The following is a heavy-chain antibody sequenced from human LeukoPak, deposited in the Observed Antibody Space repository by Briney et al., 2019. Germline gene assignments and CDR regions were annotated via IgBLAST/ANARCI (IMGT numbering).Heavy chain of an antibody. CDR2: INHSGST. Sequence: SETLSLTCTVSGGSISSSSYYWSWIRQPPGKGLEWIGEINHSGSTNYSPSLKSRVTISVDTSKNQFSLKPSSVTAADTAVYYCARLKNYYDSSGYLPNDAFDIWGQGTMVTVSS. CDR1: GGSISSSSYY. CDR3: ARLKNYYDSSGYLPNDAFDI. D-gene: IGHD3-22*01. V-gene: IGHV4-39*07. J-gene: IGHJ3*02.